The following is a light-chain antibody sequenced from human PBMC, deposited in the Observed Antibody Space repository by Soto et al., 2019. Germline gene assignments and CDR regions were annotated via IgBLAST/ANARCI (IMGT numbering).Light chain of an antibody. Sequence: QPVLTQAPSASGAPGQRVTISCSGASSNIGSNYVYWYQQFPGTAPKLLILRNNQRPSGVPDRFSGSKSGTSASLAISGLRSEDEADYHCAAWDDNLKSVVFGGGTQLTVL. CDR1: SSNIGSNY. J-gene: IGLJ2*01. CDR3: AAWDDNLKSVV. V-gene: IGLV1-47*01. CDR2: RNN.